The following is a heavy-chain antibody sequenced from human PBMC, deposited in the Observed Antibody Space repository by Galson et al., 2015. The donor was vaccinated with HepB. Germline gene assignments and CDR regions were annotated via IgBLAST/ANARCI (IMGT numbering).Heavy chain of an antibody. CDR3: ARERRGSYSLFLCGLDACDI. Sequence: SLRLSCAASAFTFSSYSMSWVRQAPGKRLEWVSYISSSSSPIYYADSVQVRFTISRDNAKNSLYLQMKRLRDEDTAVHYCARERRGSYSLFLCGLDACDIWGQATMVTVTS. V-gene: IGHV3-48*02. J-gene: IGHJ3*02. CDR1: AFTFSSYS. CDR2: ISSSSSPI. D-gene: IGHD1-26*01.